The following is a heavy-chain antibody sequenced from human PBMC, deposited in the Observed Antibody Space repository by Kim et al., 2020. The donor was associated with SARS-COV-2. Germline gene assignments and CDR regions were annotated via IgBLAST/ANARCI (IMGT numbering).Heavy chain of an antibody. CDR3: AREHSSVYVY. CDR2: ISYDGSNK. J-gene: IGHJ4*02. Sequence: GGSLRLSCAASGFTFSSYAMDWVRQAPGKGLEWVAVISYDGSNKYYADSVKGRFTISRDNSKNTLYLQMNSLRDEDTAVYYCAREHSSVYVYWGQGTLVTVSS. D-gene: IGHD3-22*01. CDR1: GFTFSSYA. V-gene: IGHV3-30-3*01.